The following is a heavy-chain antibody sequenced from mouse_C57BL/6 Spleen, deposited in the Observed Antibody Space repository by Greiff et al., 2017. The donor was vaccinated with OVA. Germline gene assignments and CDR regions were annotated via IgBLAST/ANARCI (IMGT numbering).Heavy chain of an antibody. CDR2: IRSKSSNYAT. CDR3: GREGITTVPYWYFDV. V-gene: IGHV10-3*01. Sequence: EVKLMESGGGLVQPKGSLKLSCAASGFTFNTYAMHWVRQAPGKGLEWVARIRSKSSNYATYYADSVKDRFTISRDDSQSMLYLQMNNLKTEDTAMYYCGREGITTVPYWYFDVWGTGTTVTVSS. J-gene: IGHJ1*03. D-gene: IGHD1-1*01. CDR1: GFTFNTYA.